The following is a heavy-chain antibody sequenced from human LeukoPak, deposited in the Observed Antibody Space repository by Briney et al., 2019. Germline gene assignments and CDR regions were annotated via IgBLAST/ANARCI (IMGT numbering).Heavy chain of an antibody. V-gene: IGHV1-46*01. CDR1: GGTFSSYA. CDR2: INPNDGSR. J-gene: IGHJ4*02. Sequence: ASVKVSCKASGGTFSSYAISWVRQAPGQGLEWVGIINPNDGSRRNAQKFQGRVTMTRDTSTSTVYMELSSLRSEDTAVYYCAKDGGSYSADYWGQGTLVTVSS. CDR3: AKDGGSYSADY. D-gene: IGHD3-10*01.